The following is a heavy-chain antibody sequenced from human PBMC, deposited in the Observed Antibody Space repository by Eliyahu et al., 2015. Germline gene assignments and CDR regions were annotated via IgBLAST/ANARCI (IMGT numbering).Heavy chain of an antibody. Sequence: QVQLQESGPGLVKPSETLSLTCSLSGDSITPSSYSWXWIRXPPGKGLGWVGPLFYRGSPQYSPSLKHRVSISVDASKNQFSLRLPFVTAADTAVYYCARQGRGGDYDSWGQGALVIVSS. J-gene: IGHJ5*01. V-gene: IGHV4-39*01. D-gene: IGHD3-22*01. CDR2: LFYRGSP. CDR3: ARQGRGGDYDS. CDR1: GDSITPSSYS.